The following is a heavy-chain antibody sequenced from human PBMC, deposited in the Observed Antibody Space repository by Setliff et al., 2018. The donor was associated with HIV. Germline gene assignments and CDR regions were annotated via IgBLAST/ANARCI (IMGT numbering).Heavy chain of an antibody. J-gene: IGHJ6*03. Sequence: SETLSLTCTVSGGSIGSSSYYWGWIRQPPGKGLEWIGSIYYSGSTYYNPSLKSRVSMSVDTSKNQFSLRLSSVTAADTAVFYCARASTGYSSIWYRNGLTYYNYMDVWGRGTKVTVSS. V-gene: IGHV4-39*07. CDR2: IYYSGST. CDR3: ARASTGYSSIWYRNGLTYYNYMDV. CDR1: GGSIGSSSYY. D-gene: IGHD6-13*01.